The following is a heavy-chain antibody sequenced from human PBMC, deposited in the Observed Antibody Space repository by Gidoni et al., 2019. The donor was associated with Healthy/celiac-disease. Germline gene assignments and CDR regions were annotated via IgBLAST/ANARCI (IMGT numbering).Heavy chain of an antibody. D-gene: IGHD3-10*01. CDR1: GYTFTSYE. J-gene: IGHJ5*02. CDR2: MNPNSGNT. Sequence: QVQLVQSGAEVKQPGASVKFSCKASGYTFTSYEINWVRQATGQGLAWMGWMNPNSGNTGYAQKGQGRVTMTRNTAISTAYMELSRLRTEDTAVYYCARGGSMVRGVSGFDPWGQGTLVTVSS. V-gene: IGHV1-8*01. CDR3: ARGGSMVRGVSGFDP.